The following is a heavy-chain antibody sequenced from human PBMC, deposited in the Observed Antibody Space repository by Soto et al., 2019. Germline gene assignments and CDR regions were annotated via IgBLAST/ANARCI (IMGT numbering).Heavy chain of an antibody. V-gene: IGHV1-2*02. CDR3: ARGKGYSSGWPPGY. J-gene: IGHJ4*02. CDR2: LNPNSGNT. Sequence: QVQLVQSGAEVKKPGASVKVSCKASGYTFIDNYIHWVRQAPGQGLEWMGWLNPNSGNTNYARKFLGRVTKTRDTSVSTAYLELSSLSSDDTALYYCARGKGYSSGWPPGYWGQGTLVTVSS. D-gene: IGHD6-19*01. CDR1: GYTFIDNY.